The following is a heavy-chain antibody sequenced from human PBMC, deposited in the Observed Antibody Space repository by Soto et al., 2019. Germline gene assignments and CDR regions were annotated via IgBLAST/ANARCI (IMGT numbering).Heavy chain of an antibody. J-gene: IGHJ4*02. Sequence: GGSLRLSCAASGFTFSSYSMNWVRQAPGKGLEWVSYISSSSSTIYYAGSVKGRFTISRDNAKNSLYLQMNSLRAEDTAVYYFARDPSAIGYCSGGSCHPLDYWGQGTLVTVSS. CDR1: GFTFSSYS. CDR2: ISSSSSTI. D-gene: IGHD2-15*01. CDR3: ARDPSAIGYCSGGSCHPLDY. V-gene: IGHV3-48*01.